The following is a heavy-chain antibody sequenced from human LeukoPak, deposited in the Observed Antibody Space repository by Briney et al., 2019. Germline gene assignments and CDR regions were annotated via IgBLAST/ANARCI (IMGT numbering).Heavy chain of an antibody. CDR1: GGSISSSSYY. Sequence: SETLSLTCTVSGGSISSSSYYWGWIRQPPGKGLEWIGSIYYSGSTYYNPSLKSRVTISVDTSKNQFSLKLSSVTAADTAVYYCARGLLYVWGSYRSPWPFDPWGQGTLVTVSS. D-gene: IGHD3-16*02. CDR2: IYYSGST. J-gene: IGHJ5*02. CDR3: ARGLLYVWGSYRSPWPFDP. V-gene: IGHV4-39*07.